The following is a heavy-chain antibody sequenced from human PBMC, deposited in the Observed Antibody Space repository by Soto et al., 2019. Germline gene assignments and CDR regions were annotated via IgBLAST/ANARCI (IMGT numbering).Heavy chain of an antibody. V-gene: IGHV3-49*03. CDR1: GFTFGDYA. D-gene: IGHD3-10*01. J-gene: IGHJ6*03. CDR3: TRDRRSKYYYYYMDV. CDR2: IRSKAYGGTT. Sequence: GGSLRLSCTASGFTFGDYAMSWFRQAPGKGLEWVGFIRSKAYGGTTEYAASVKGRFTISRDDSKSIAYLQMNSLKTEDTAVYYCTRDRRSKYYYYYMDVWGKGTTVTVSS.